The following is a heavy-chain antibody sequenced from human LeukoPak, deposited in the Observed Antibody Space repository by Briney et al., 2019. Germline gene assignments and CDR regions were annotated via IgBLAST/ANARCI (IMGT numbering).Heavy chain of an antibody. CDR3: ARSMRDVYNPPDY. J-gene: IGHJ4*02. CDR2: ITTSSRYT. Sequence: GGSLRLSCAASGVSFSDYYMNWIRQAPGKGLEWVSYITTSSRYTNYADSVKGRFTISRDNAKNSLYLQMNSLRAEDTAVYFCARSMRDVYNPPDYWGQGTLVTVSS. V-gene: IGHV3-11*03. D-gene: IGHD5-24*01. CDR1: GVSFSDYY.